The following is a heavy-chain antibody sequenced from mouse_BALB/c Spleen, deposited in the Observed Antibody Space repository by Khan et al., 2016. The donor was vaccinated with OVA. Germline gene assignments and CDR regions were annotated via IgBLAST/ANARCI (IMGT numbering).Heavy chain of an antibody. J-gene: IGHJ3*01. CDR3: VRDGAYRRNAGWMAY. V-gene: IGHV1-4*01. D-gene: IGHD2-14*01. CDR2: INPSNGYT. Sequence: QIQLVQSGAELARPGASVKMSCKASGYTFTSYTIHWIKERPGQGLEWIGYINPSNGYTNYNQKFKDKATLTTDKSSTTAYLQLSSLTSDDSAVYNCVRDGAYRRNAGWMAYWGQGTLVTVSA. CDR1: GYTFTSYT.